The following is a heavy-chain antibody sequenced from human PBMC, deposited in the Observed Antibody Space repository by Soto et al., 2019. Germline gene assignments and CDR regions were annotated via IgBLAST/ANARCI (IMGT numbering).Heavy chain of an antibody. D-gene: IGHD6-19*01. V-gene: IGHV4-28*01. CDR3: ARTPAVAGTDSGTYYFDY. CDR2: IYYSGST. CDR1: GYSISSSNW. Sequence: SETLSLTCAVSGYSISSSNWWGWIRQPPGKGLEWIGYIYYSGSTYYNPSLKSRVTVPVDTSKNQFSLKLSSVTAVDTAVYYCARTPAVAGTDSGTYYFDYWGQGTLVTVSS. J-gene: IGHJ4*02.